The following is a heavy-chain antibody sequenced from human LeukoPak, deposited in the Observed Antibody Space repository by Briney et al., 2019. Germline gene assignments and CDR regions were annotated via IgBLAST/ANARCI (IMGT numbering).Heavy chain of an antibody. CDR2: IYSGGST. CDR3: ARGGQYQGYTYGYCDY. V-gene: IGHV3-66*01. D-gene: IGHD5-18*01. Sequence: PGGSLRLSCAASGFTVSYNYMSWVRQAPGKGLEWVSVIYSGGSTYYADSVKGRFTISRGNSKNTMYLQMNSLRAEDTAVYYCARGGQYQGYTYGYCDYWGQGTLVTVSS. CDR1: GFTVSYNY. J-gene: IGHJ4*02.